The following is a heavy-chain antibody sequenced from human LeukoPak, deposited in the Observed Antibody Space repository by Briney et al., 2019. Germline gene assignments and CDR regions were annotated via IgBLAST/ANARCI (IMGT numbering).Heavy chain of an antibody. CDR3: ARRGTTYCTVDSCNPNWFDP. J-gene: IGHJ5*02. D-gene: IGHD2-8*02. Sequence: PGGSLRLSCAASGFNFPDYYMTWIRQAPGKGPEWLSYISDGSSDTSYADSVKGRFTISRDNAKNSLYLEMNNLRADDTAVYYCARRGTTYCTVDSCNPNWFDPWGRGTLVTLSS. CDR2: ISDGSSDT. CDR1: GFNFPDYY. V-gene: IGHV3-11*03.